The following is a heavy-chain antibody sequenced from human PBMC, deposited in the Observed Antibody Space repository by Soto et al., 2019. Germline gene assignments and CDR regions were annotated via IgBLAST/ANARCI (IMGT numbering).Heavy chain of an antibody. CDR1: GFTFSSYW. CDR3: ARGVWEGGAVFGSNTFSYYHGMDV. D-gene: IGHD3-16*01. J-gene: IGHJ6*02. V-gene: IGHV3-7*05. CDR2: IKRDGSEK. Sequence: EVQLVESGGGLVQPGGSLRVSCAASGFTFSSYWMSWVRQAPGKGLQWVANIKRDGSEKYYVDSVKGRFIISRDNAKNSLYLQMNSLRVEDTAVYYCARGVWEGGAVFGSNTFSYYHGMDVWGQGTTVTVSS.